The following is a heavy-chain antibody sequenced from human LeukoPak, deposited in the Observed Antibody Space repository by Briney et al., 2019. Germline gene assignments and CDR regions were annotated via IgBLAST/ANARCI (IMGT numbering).Heavy chain of an antibody. CDR2: IWNDGSNK. CDR3: VRGASGSGGDR. CDR1: GFTFSNYG. J-gene: IGHJ5*02. Sequence: HPGRSLRLSCEASGFTFSNYGFHWVRQAPDKGLEWVAVIWNDGSNKNYADSVKGRFTISRDNSKKTLYLQMDSLRAEDTAVYYCVRGASGSGGDRWGQGALVTVSS. D-gene: IGHD6-13*01. V-gene: IGHV3-33*01.